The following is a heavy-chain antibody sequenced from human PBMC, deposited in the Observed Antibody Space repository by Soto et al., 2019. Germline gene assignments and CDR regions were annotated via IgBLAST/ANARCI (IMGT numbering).Heavy chain of an antibody. Sequence: QVQLVQSGDEVRKPGSSVKVSCKASGYIFVNYGIAWVRQAPGQGLEWMGWISPYSGNANYASKVQGRLTMTTATSRRTAYMDRGSLTLDETAVYYCAMVDNYVTPTPQDVWGQGTTATVSS. CDR1: GYIFVNYG. CDR3: AMVDNYVTPTPQDV. CDR2: ISPYSGNA. J-gene: IGHJ6*02. V-gene: IGHV1-18*01. D-gene: IGHD3-16*01.